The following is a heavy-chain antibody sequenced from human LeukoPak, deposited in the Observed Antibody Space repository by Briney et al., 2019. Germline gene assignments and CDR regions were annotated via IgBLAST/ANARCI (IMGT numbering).Heavy chain of an antibody. D-gene: IGHD2-15*01. V-gene: IGHV3-7*01. Sequence: PGGSLRLSCAVSGITVSSYYMSWVRQAPGKGLEWVANIKQDGSEKYYVDSVKGRFTISRDNAKNSLYLQMNSLRAEDTAVYYCARGQDCSGGSCYFFGFAGSDAFDIWGQGTMVTVSS. CDR3: ARGQDCSGGSCYFFGFAGSDAFDI. J-gene: IGHJ3*02. CDR2: IKQDGSEK. CDR1: GITVSSYY.